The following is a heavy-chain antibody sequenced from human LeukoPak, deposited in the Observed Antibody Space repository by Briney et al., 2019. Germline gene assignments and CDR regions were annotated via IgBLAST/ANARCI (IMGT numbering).Heavy chain of an antibody. Sequence: PGGSLRLSCAASGFTFSSYAMSWVRQAPGKGLEWVSAISNSGGSTYYADSVKGRFTISRDNSKNTLYLQMNSLRAEDTAVYYCATSWGDIVVVPAATLNYWGQGTLVTVSS. D-gene: IGHD2-2*01. V-gene: IGHV3-23*01. J-gene: IGHJ4*02. CDR1: GFTFSSYA. CDR2: ISNSGGST. CDR3: ATSWGDIVVVPAATLNY.